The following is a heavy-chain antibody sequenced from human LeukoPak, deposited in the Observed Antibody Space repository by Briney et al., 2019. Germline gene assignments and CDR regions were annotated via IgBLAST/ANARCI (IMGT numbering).Heavy chain of an antibody. CDR1: GGSISSYY. D-gene: IGHD3-22*01. Sequence: SETLSLTCTVSGGSISSYYWSWIRQPPGKGLEWIGYIYYSGSTNYNLSLKSRVTISVDTSKNQFSLKLSSVTAADTAVYYCARSYYETWFDPWGQGTLVTVSS. CDR2: IYYSGST. J-gene: IGHJ5*02. CDR3: ARSYYETWFDP. V-gene: IGHV4-59*08.